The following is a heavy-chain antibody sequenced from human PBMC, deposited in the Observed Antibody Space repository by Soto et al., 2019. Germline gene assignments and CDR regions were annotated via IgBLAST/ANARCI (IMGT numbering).Heavy chain of an antibody. V-gene: IGHV1-2*02. Sequence: ASVKGSCKASGYTFTGYYMHWVRQAPGQGLEWMGWINPNSGGTNYAQKFQGRVTMTRDTSISTAYMELSRLRSDDTAVYYCAYYSSILNGMDVWGQGTTVTVSS. D-gene: IGHD6-19*01. J-gene: IGHJ6*02. CDR3: AYYSSILNGMDV. CDR1: GYTFTGYY. CDR2: INPNSGGT.